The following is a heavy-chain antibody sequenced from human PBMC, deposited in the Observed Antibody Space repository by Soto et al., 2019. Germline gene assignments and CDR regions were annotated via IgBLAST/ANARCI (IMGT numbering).Heavy chain of an antibody. CDR3: AKGLGGSGWETQH. CDR2: ISWNSGSI. D-gene: IGHD6-19*01. CDR1: GFTFDDYA. V-gene: IGHV3-9*01. J-gene: IGHJ1*01. Sequence: EVQLVESGGGLVQPGRSLRLSCAASGFTFDDYAMHWVRQAPGKGLEWVSGISWNSGSIGYADSVKGRFTISRDNAKNSLYLQMNSLRAEDTALYYCAKGLGGSGWETQHWGQGPLVTVSS.